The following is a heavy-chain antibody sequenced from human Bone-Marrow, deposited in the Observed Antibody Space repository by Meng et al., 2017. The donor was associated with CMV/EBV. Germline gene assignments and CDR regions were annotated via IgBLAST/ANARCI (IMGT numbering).Heavy chain of an antibody. V-gene: IGHV1-69*05. CDR2: IIPIFGTT. Sequence: SVKVSCKASGGTLSSYPISWVRQAPGQGLEWMGGIIPIFGTTNSAQKFQGRVTITTDESTSTGYMELSSLRSEDTAVYYCARNIVVVPAAIGRASNWFDPCGQGTLVTVSS. J-gene: IGHJ5*02. D-gene: IGHD2-2*02. CDR3: ARNIVVVPAAIGRASNWFDP. CDR1: GGTLSSYP.